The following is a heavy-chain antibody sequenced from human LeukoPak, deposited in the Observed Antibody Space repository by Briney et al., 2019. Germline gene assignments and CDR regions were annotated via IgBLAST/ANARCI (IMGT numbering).Heavy chain of an antibody. Sequence: GEFLKISCKGTGYSFPSCWIGWVRPMPGKGLEWMGIIYNGDCDSRYSPSFHRQITISADKSISNAYLQWSSLKASDTAMYYCARCGGIGIAASWGFDPWGQGTLVTVSS. CDR2: IYNGDCDS. CDR1: GYSFPSCW. J-gene: IGHJ5*02. D-gene: IGHD6-25*01. V-gene: IGHV5-51*01. CDR3: ARCGGIGIAASWGFDP.